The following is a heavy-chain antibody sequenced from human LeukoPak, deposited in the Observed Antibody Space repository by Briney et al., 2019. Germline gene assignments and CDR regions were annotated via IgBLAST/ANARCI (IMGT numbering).Heavy chain of an antibody. D-gene: IGHD2-2*01. CDR1: GFTFSSYG. CDR2: INPNSGGT. Sequence: KSGGSLRLSCAASGFTFSSYGMHWVRQAPGQGLEWMGWINPNSGGTNYAQKFQGRVTMTRDTSISTAYMELSRLRSDDTAVYYCANEYCSSTSCFDAFDIWGQGTMVTVSS. CDR3: ANEYCSSTSCFDAFDI. V-gene: IGHV1-2*02. J-gene: IGHJ3*02.